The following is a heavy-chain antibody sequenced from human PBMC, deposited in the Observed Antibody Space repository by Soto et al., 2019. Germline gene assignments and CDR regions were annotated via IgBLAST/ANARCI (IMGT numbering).Heavy chain of an antibody. CDR3: ARGYCSSTNCYPYYYYYMDV. J-gene: IGHJ6*03. D-gene: IGHD2-2*01. Sequence: ASVKVSCKASGYTFTSYAMHWVRQAPGQRLEWMGWINAGNGNTKYSQKFPGRVTITRDTSASTAYMELSSLRSEDTAVYYSARGYCSSTNCYPYYYYYMDVWGKGTTVTVSS. V-gene: IGHV1-3*01. CDR2: INAGNGNT. CDR1: GYTFTSYA.